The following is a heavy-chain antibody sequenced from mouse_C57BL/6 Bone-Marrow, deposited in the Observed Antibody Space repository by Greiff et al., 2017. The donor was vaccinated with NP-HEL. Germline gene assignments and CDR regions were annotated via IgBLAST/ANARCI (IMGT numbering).Heavy chain of an antibody. CDR3: ARGITTVVAPYYYAMDY. Sequence: DVMLVESGGGLVQPGGSLSLSCAASGFTFTDYYMSWVRQPPGKALEWLGFIRNKANGYKTEYSAPVKGRFTISRGNSQSILYLQMNALRAEDSATYYCARGITTVVAPYYYAMDYWGQGTSVTVSS. D-gene: IGHD1-1*01. J-gene: IGHJ4*01. CDR1: GFTFTDYY. V-gene: IGHV7-3*01. CDR2: IRNKANGYKT.